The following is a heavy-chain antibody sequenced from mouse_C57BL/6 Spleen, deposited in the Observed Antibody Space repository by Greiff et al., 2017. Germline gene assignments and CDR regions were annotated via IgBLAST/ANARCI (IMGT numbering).Heavy chain of an antibody. Sequence: QVQLKQSGPELVKPGASVKLSCKASGYTFTSYDINWVKQRPGQGLEWIGWIYPRDGSTKYNEKFKGKATLTVDTSSSTAYMEIHSLTSEDSAVYFCAKGVTTVVRDYFDYWGQGTTLTVSS. CDR2: IYPRDGST. D-gene: IGHD1-1*01. V-gene: IGHV1-85*01. CDR1: GYTFTSYD. CDR3: AKGVTTVVRDYFDY. J-gene: IGHJ2*01.